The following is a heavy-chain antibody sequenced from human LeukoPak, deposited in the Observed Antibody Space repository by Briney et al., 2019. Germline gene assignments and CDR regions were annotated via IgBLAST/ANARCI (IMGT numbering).Heavy chain of an antibody. CDR3: ARVPGGGSSEYYYYGMDV. V-gene: IGHV1-18*01. D-gene: IGHD6-13*01. Sequence: ASVRVSCKASGYTFTIYGISWVRQAPGQGFEWMGWISAYNGNTNYAQKLQGRVTMTTDTSTSTAYMELRSLRSDDTAVYYCARVPGGGSSEYYYYGMDVWGQGTTVTVSS. J-gene: IGHJ6*02. CDR2: ISAYNGNT. CDR1: GYTFTIYG.